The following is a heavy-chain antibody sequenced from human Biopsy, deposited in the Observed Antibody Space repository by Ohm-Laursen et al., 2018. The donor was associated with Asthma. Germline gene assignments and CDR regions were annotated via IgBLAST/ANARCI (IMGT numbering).Heavy chain of an antibody. D-gene: IGHD2-2*01. V-gene: IGHV1-69*01. CDR1: GGTFNTYV. CDR2: INSVFGTT. Sequence: YSVKLSCKSLGGTFNTYVIGWVRQDPGQGSEWMGGINSVFGTTTYPQKFQDRVTITPDDSTSTVYMELSSLRSEDTAVYYCARKAGSCISRTCYSLDFWGQGTLVTVSS. CDR3: ARKAGSCISRTCYSLDF. J-gene: IGHJ4*02.